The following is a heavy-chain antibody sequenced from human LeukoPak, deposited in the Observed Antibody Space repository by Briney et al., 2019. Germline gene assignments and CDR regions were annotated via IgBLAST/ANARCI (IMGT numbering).Heavy chain of an antibody. Sequence: GGTLRLSCAASGFTFSSYGMSWVRQAPGKGLEWVSAISSSGGSTYYADSVKGRFTISRDNSKNTLYLQMNSLRAEDTAVYYCAELGITMIGGVWGKGTTVTISS. CDR1: GFTFSSYG. V-gene: IGHV3-23*01. J-gene: IGHJ6*04. D-gene: IGHD3-10*02. CDR3: AELGITMIGGV. CDR2: ISSSGGST.